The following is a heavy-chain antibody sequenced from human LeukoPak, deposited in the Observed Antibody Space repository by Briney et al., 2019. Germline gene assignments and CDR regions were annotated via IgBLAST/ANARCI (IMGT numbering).Heavy chain of an antibody. J-gene: IGHJ4*02. CDR3: ARGPRILAAGSYYFDY. D-gene: IGHD6-13*01. Sequence: WGSLRLSCAASGFSFKDYYFSWIRQAPGKGLEWVSFINVNGAAMYYADSVKGRFTISRDNAKNSVYLEMNTLRAEDTAVYYCARGPRILAAGSYYFDYWGQGSLVTVSS. CDR1: GFSFKDYY. V-gene: IGHV3-11*01. CDR2: INVNGAAM.